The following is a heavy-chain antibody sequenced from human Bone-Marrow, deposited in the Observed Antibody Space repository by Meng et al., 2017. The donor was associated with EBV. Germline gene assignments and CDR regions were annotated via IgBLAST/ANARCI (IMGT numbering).Heavy chain of an antibody. CDR3: ARDSTGDSRRFDP. D-gene: IGHD3-22*01. J-gene: IGHJ5*02. Sequence: GLLVQSGAEGKKPGASVKVSCEASGYTFTSYAMHWVRQAPGQRLEWMGWINAGNGDTKYSQKFHGRVTITRDTSATTAYMELSSLTSEDTAVYYCARDSTGDSRRFDPWGQGTLVTVSS. V-gene: IGHV1-3*01. CDR2: INAGNGDT. CDR1: GYTFTSYA.